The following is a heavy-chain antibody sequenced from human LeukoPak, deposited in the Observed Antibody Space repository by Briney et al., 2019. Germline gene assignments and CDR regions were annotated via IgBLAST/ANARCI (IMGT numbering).Heavy chain of an antibody. D-gene: IGHD6-19*01. CDR2: IKQDGSET. J-gene: IGHJ4*02. CDR1: RFTLSNYW. Sequence: GGSLRLSCAASRFTLSNYWMSWVRQAPGKGLEWVANIKQDGSETYYVDSVEGRFTISRDNAKNSLSLQMNSLGAEDTAVYYCARQRGSGCLDYWGQGTLVTVSS. CDR3: ARQRGSGCLDY. V-gene: IGHV3-7*01.